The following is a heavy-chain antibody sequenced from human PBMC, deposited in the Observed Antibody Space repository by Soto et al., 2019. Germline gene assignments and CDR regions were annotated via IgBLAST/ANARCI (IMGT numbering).Heavy chain of an antibody. CDR1: GFTFSDYY. Sequence: LRLSCAASGFTFSDYYMSWILQAPGKWLEWVSYISSSGSTIYYADSVKGRFTISRDNAKNSLYLQMNSLRAEDTAVYYCARPICSGGSCYSGMDVWGQGTTVTFSS. CDR3: ARPICSGGSCYSGMDV. CDR2: ISSSGSTI. J-gene: IGHJ6*02. V-gene: IGHV3-11*01. D-gene: IGHD2-15*01.